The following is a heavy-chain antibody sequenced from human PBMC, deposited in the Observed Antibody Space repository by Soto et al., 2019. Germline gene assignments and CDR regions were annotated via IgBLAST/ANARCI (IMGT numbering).Heavy chain of an antibody. J-gene: IGHJ4*02. CDR3: ARGPSIAAAGDFDY. Sequence: VKVSCKASGYTFTSYDINWVRQATGQGLEWMGWMNPNSGNTGYAQKFQGRVTMTRNTSISTAYMELSSLRSEDTAVCYCARGPSIAAAGDFDYWGQGTLVTVSS. CDR2: MNPNSGNT. V-gene: IGHV1-8*01. D-gene: IGHD6-13*01. CDR1: GYTFTSYD.